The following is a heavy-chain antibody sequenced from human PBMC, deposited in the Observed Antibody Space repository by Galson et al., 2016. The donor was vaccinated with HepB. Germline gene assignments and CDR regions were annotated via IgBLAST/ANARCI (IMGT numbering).Heavy chain of an antibody. Sequence: SLRLSCAASGFTFSSYAMTWVRQAPGKGLEWVSGIRHSGGRTYYADSVNCRFTISRDNSKNTLYLQMNSLRAEDTAVYYCAKLEGGLTYYGMDVWGHGTTVTVAS. V-gene: IGHV3-23*01. J-gene: IGHJ6*02. CDR1: GFTFSSYA. D-gene: IGHD2-15*01. CDR3: AKLEGGLTYYGMDV. CDR2: IRHSGGRT.